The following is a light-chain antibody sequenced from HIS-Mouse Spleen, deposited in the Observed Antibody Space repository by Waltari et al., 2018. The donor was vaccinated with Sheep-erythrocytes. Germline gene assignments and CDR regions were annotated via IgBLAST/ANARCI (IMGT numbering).Light chain of an antibody. CDR2: DVS. CDR3: CSYAGSYNHV. CDR1: SSDVGGYNY. J-gene: IGLJ1*01. V-gene: IGLV2-11*01. Sequence: QSALTQPRSVSGSPGQSVTISCTGTSSDVGGYNYVSWYQQHPGNAPKHMIYDVSKRPSGVPDRFSGSESGNTASLTISGLQAEDEADYYCCSYAGSYNHVFATGTKVTVL.